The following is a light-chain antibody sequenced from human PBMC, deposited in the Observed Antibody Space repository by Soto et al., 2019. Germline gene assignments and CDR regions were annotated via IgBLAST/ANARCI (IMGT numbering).Light chain of an antibody. J-gene: IGKJ1*01. Sequence: DIQMTQSPSSLSTSVGDRVTITCRASQSISNYLNWYQQKPGKVPKLLIYAASRFQSGVPSRFSGIGSGTDFTLTISSLKPEDVATYYCLQSYITPWTFGQGTKVEIK. V-gene: IGKV1-39*01. CDR2: AAS. CDR1: QSISNY. CDR3: LQSYITPWT.